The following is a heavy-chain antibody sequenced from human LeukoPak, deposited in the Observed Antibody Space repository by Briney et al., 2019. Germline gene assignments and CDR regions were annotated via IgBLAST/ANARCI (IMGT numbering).Heavy chain of an antibody. D-gene: IGHD6-25*01. Sequence: GGSLRLSCTASGFDFSNYSMNWVRQVPGKGLEWVPYINSDSIWTYYADSVKGRFTISRDNSKNTLYLQMDSLRAEDTAVYYCARSAASRYFDYWGQGTLVTVSS. V-gene: IGHV3-21*05. CDR1: GFDFSNYS. CDR3: ARSAASRYFDY. CDR2: INSDSIWT. J-gene: IGHJ4*02.